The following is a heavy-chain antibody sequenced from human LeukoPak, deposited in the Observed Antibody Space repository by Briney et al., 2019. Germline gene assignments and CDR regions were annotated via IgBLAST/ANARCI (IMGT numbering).Heavy chain of an antibody. CDR3: AREHCSSTSCYYYYYGMDV. Sequence: ASVKVSCKASGYTFTGYYMHWVRQAPGQGLEWMGWINPDSGGTNYAQKFQGRVTMTRDTSISTAYMELSRLRSDDTAVYYCAREHCSSTSCYYYYYGMDVWGQGTTVTVSS. V-gene: IGHV1-2*02. CDR2: INPDSGGT. D-gene: IGHD2-2*01. CDR1: GYTFTGYY. J-gene: IGHJ6*02.